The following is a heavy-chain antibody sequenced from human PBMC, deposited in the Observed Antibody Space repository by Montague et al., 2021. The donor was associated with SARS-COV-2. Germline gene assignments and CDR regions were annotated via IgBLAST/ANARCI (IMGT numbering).Heavy chain of an antibody. Sequence: TLSLTCTVSGGSISNGGYYCSWIRQHPGKGLEWIGYMYDSGSTYYNPSLTSRVTMSLDTSKNQFSLKLSSVTAAETAVYYCARGDGVVVAAPYIWGQGTMVTVSS. V-gene: IGHV4-31*03. CDR2: MYDSGST. CDR1: GGSISNGGYY. CDR3: ARGDGVVVAAPYI. J-gene: IGHJ3*02. D-gene: IGHD2-15*01.